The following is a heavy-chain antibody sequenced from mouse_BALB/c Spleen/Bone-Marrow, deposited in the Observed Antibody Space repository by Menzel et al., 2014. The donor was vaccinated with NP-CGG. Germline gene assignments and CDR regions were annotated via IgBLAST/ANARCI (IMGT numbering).Heavy chain of an antibody. J-gene: IGHJ1*01. D-gene: IGHD3-3*01. CDR1: GFSLTSYG. V-gene: IGHV2-9*02. Sequence: VQLQESGPGLVSPSQSLSITCTVSGFSLTSYGVHWVRQPPGKGLEWLGVIMAGGSTNYNSAPISRLSISKDNTKSQVFLIMNSRQTDDTAMYYCALGGIYWYFGVWGAGTTVTVSS. CDR3: ALGGIYWYFGV. CDR2: IMAGGST.